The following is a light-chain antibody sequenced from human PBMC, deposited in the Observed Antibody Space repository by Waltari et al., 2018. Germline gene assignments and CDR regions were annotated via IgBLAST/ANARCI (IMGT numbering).Light chain of an antibody. CDR2: WAS. CDR1: QSVLYSANNKDY. Sequence: DIVMTQSPDSLAVPLGERATVNCKSSQSVLYSANNKDYLAWYQQKPGQPAKLLIYWASTREFGVPDRFSGSGSGTDFTLTISSLQAEDVAVYYCQQYYSIPLTFGGGTKVEIK. J-gene: IGKJ4*01. V-gene: IGKV4-1*01. CDR3: QQYYSIPLT.